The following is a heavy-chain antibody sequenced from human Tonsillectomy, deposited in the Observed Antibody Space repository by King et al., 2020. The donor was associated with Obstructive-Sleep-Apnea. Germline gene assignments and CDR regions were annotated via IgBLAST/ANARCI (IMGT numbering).Heavy chain of an antibody. D-gene: IGHD3-22*01. J-gene: IGHJ3*02. V-gene: IGHV3-23*04. CDR2: ISGSGGST. Sequence: QLVQSGGGLVQPGGSLRLSCAASGFTFSSYAMSWVRQAPGKGLEWVSAISGSGGSTYYADSVKGRFTISRDNSKNTLYLQMNSLRAEDTAVYYCAKDRNMIVVGWVGYAFDIWGQGTMVTVSS. CDR1: GFTFSSYA. CDR3: AKDRNMIVVGWVGYAFDI.